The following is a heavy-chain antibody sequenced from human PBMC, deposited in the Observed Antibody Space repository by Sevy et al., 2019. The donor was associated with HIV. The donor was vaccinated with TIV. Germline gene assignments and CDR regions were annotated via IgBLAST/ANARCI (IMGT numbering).Heavy chain of an antibody. D-gene: IGHD3-16*01. CDR1: GFTFSNHA. Sequence: GGSLRLSCVASGFTFSNHAMAWVRQAPGKGLEWVSGITGNGETTYYRDSVKGRFAISRDNSKNTLYLQMYSLRAEDTAIYFCADGYPSHEFGVRGQGTLVTVSS. J-gene: IGHJ3*01. CDR2: ITGNGETT. CDR3: ADGYPSHEFGV. V-gene: IGHV3-23*01.